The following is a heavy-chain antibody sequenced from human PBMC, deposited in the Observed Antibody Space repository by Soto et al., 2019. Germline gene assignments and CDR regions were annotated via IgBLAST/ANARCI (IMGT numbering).Heavy chain of an antibody. V-gene: IGHV3-30*18. CDR3: AKDAYSGSLATLDY. D-gene: IGHD1-26*01. CDR1: GFTFSSYG. CDR2: ISYDGSNK. Sequence: PGGSLRLSCAASGFTFSSYGMHWVRQAPGKGLEWVAVISYDGSNKYYADTVKGRFTISRDNSKNTLYLQMKSLRAEDTAVYYCAKDAYSGSLATLDYWGQGT. J-gene: IGHJ4*02.